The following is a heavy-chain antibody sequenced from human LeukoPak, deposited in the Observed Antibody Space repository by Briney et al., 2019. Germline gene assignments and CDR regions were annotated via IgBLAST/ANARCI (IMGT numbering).Heavy chain of an antibody. Sequence: GGSLRLSCAASGFTSSSYGMHWVRQAPGKGLEWVAVISYDGSNKYYADSVKGRFTISRDNSKNTLYLQMNSLRAEDTAVYYCAKVESYDFWSGLKDYYYGMDVWGQGTTVTVSS. CDR3: AKVESYDFWSGLKDYYYGMDV. V-gene: IGHV3-30*18. CDR1: GFTSSSYG. CDR2: ISYDGSNK. J-gene: IGHJ6*02. D-gene: IGHD3-3*01.